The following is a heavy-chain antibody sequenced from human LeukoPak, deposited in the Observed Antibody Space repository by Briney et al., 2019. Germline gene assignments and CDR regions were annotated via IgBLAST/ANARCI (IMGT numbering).Heavy chain of an antibody. Sequence: GGSLGLSCAASGFTLSSYDMHWVRRAPGKGLEWVAVISYDGGNEYYADSVKGRFTISRDNSKNTLYLQMNSLRAEDTAVYYCAKEFSSHFDYWGQGTLVTVSS. J-gene: IGHJ4*02. CDR2: ISYDGGNE. V-gene: IGHV3-30*18. D-gene: IGHD2-2*01. CDR1: GFTLSSYD. CDR3: AKEFSSHFDY.